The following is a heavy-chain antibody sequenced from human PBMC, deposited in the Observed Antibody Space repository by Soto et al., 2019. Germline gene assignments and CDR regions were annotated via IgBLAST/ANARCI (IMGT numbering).Heavy chain of an antibody. J-gene: IGHJ4*02. Sequence: VQLVESGGGVVQPGRSLRLSCAASGFTFSSYGMHWVRQAPGKGLEGVAVIWYDGSNKYYADSVKGRFTISRDNFRNTLSLQMNSLRAEDTAVYYCARVPGAAADPFDYWGQGTLVTVSS. CDR1: GFTFSSYG. V-gene: IGHV3-33*01. CDR3: ARVPGAAADPFDY. D-gene: IGHD6-13*01. CDR2: IWYDGSNK.